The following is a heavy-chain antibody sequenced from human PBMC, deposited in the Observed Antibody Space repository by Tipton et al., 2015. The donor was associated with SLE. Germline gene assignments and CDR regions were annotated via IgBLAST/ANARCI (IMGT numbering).Heavy chain of an antibody. J-gene: IGHJ3*02. V-gene: IGHV4-34*01. Sequence: TLSLTCAVYGGSFSGYYWSWIRQPPGKGPEWIGEINHSGSTNYNPSLKSRVTISVDTSKNQFSLKLSSVTAADTAVYYCARGGYYYDSSGYPPGAFDIWGQGTMVTVSS. CDR3: ARGGYYYDSSGYPPGAFDI. D-gene: IGHD3-22*01. CDR2: INHSGST. CDR1: GGSFSGYY.